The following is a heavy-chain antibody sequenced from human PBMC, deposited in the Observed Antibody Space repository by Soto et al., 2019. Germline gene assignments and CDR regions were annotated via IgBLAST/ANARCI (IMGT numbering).Heavy chain of an antibody. V-gene: IGHV4-34*01. Sequence: SETLSLTCAVYGGSFSGYYWSWIRQPPGKGLEWIGEINHSGSTNYNPSLKSRVTISVDTSKNQFSLKLSSVTAADTAVYYCARGQRYDYIWGSYRYNFDYWGQGTLVTGSS. CDR2: INHSGST. CDR1: GGSFSGYY. D-gene: IGHD3-16*02. CDR3: ARGQRYDYIWGSYRYNFDY. J-gene: IGHJ4*02.